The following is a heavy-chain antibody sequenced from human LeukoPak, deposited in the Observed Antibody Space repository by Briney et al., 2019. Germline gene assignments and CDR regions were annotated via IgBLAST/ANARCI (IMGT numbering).Heavy chain of an antibody. CDR3: AKDSAKKYDDY. CDR1: GFIVSQNY. D-gene: IGHD2/OR15-2a*01. J-gene: IGHJ4*02. CDR2: IFRGDDT. V-gene: IGHV3-53*01. Sequence: GGSLRLSCAASGFIVSQNYMSWVRQAPGKGLEWVSVIFRGDDTNYADSVKGRFTISRENSKNTLYLQMNSLRAEDTAVYYCAKDSAKKYDDYWGQGTLVTVSS.